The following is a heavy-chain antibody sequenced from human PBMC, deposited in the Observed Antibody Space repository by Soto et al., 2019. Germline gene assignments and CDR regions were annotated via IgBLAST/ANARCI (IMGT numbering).Heavy chain of an antibody. CDR3: AGIPYYDILTGYYKGGFDY. D-gene: IGHD3-9*01. Sequence: GGSLRLSCAASGFTFSSYSINWVRQAPGKGLEWVSSISSSSSYIYYADSVKGRFTISRDNAKNSLYLQMNSLRAEDTAVYYCAGIPYYDILTGYYKGGFDYWGQGTLVTVSS. CDR1: GFTFSSYS. V-gene: IGHV3-21*01. CDR2: ISSSSSYI. J-gene: IGHJ4*02.